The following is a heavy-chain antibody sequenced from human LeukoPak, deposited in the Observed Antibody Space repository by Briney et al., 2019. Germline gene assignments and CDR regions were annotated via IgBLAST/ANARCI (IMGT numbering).Heavy chain of an antibody. J-gene: IGHJ4*02. V-gene: IGHV3-64D*09. CDR2: ISSNGGST. CDR1: GFTFSSYA. CDR3: VKDRYDFWSGYYGYFDY. Sequence: GGSLILSCSASGFTFSSYAMHWVRQAPGKGLEYVSAISSNGGSTYYADSVKGRFTISRDNSKNTLYLQMSSLRAEDTAVYYCVKDRYDFWSGYYGYFDYWGQGTLVTVSS. D-gene: IGHD3-3*01.